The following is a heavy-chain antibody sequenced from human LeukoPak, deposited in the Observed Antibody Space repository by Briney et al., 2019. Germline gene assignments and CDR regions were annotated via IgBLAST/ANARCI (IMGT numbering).Heavy chain of an antibody. J-gene: IGHJ4*02. CDR2: MSGSGGST. CDR3: VKVDNGILTGYYAFDY. Sequence: GGSLRLSCAASGFTFSSYAMSWVRQAPGRGLEWVSAMSGSGGSTYFADSVKGRFTISRDKSKNTLYLQMNSLRAEDTAVYYCVKVDNGILTGYYAFDYWGQETLVTVSS. D-gene: IGHD3-9*01. V-gene: IGHV3-23*01. CDR1: GFTFSSYA.